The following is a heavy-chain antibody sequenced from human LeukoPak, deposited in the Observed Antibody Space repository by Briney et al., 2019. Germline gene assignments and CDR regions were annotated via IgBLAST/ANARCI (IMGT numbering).Heavy chain of an antibody. J-gene: IGHJ4*02. CDR2: IYYSGST. Sequence: PSETLSLTCTVSGGSISGYYWSWLRQPPGKGPEWIGYIYYSGSTKYNPYLKSRVSISLETSKNQFSLRLNSVTAAESAVYYCASQLGGTTFHWGQGTLVTVSS. D-gene: IGHD1/OR15-1a*01. CDR3: ASQLGGTTFH. V-gene: IGHV4-59*01. CDR1: GGSISGYY.